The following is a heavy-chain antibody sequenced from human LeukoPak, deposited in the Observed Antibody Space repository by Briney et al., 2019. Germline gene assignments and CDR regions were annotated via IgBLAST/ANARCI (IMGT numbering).Heavy chain of an antibody. Sequence: RASVTVSFTASGYTFTGYYMHWVRQAPGQGLEWMGWINPNSGGTNYAQKFQGRVTITRDTSISTAYMELSRLRSDDTAVYYCARGPMGSRHFIDYWGQGTLVTVSS. CDR2: INPNSGGT. CDR1: GYTFTGYY. J-gene: IGHJ4*02. V-gene: IGHV1-2*02. CDR3: ARGPMGSRHFIDY. D-gene: IGHD3-10*01.